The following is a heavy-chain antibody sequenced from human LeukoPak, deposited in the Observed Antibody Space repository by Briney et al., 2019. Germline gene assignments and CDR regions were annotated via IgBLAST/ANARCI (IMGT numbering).Heavy chain of an antibody. D-gene: IGHD2-21*01. V-gene: IGHV4-34*01. J-gene: IGHJ6*02. CDR1: GGSFSGYY. Sequence: SETLSLTCAVYGGSFSGYYWSWIRQPPGKGLEWIGEINHSGSTNYNPSLKSRVTISVDTPKNQFSLKLSSVTAADTAVYYCARGRGLRGFPPAYYYYGMDVWGQGTTVTVSS. CDR2: INHSGST. CDR3: ARGRGLRGFPPAYYYYGMDV.